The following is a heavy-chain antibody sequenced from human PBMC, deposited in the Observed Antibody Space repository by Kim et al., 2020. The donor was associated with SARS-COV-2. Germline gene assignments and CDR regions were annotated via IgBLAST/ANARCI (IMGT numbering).Heavy chain of an antibody. J-gene: IGHJ1*01. CDR2: IYSGGNR. CDR1: GFTFNNYY. Sequence: GGSLRLSCAASGFTFNNYYMNWVRQAPGKGLEWVAVIYSGGNRFYSYYLVRGCSITCSNYSNTLFLQKNNRLAPDTTVCYFCGGEYF. V-gene: IGHV3-53*01. D-gene: IGHD2-21*01. CDR3: CGGEYF.